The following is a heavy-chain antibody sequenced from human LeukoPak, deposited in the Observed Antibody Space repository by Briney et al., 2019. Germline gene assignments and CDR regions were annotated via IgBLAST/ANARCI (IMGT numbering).Heavy chain of an antibody. CDR2: ISSSGSTI. Sequence: GGSLRLSCAASGFTFSDYYMSWIRQAPGKGLEWVSYISSSGSTIYYADSVKGRFTISRDNAKNSLYLQMNSLRAEDTAVYYCARVGYCSTTSCYWRAFDYWGQGTLVTVSS. J-gene: IGHJ4*02. D-gene: IGHD2-2*01. CDR1: GFTFSDYY. V-gene: IGHV3-11*04. CDR3: ARVGYCSTTSCYWRAFDY.